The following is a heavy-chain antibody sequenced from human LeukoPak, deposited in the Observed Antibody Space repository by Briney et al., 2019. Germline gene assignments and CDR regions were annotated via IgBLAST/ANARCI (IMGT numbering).Heavy chain of an antibody. V-gene: IGHV3-64D*06. Sequence: GSLILSCSASGFIFSTYTMYWVRQAPGKGLEFVSVINGDGRTTYYADSVKGRFTISRDNSKNTLYLQMNSLRAEDTAVYYCVSDQVDNVGWLTWGQGTRVTVSS. D-gene: IGHD5-12*01. CDR3: VSDQVDNVGWLT. CDR2: INGDGRTT. CDR1: GFIFSTYT. J-gene: IGHJ5*02.